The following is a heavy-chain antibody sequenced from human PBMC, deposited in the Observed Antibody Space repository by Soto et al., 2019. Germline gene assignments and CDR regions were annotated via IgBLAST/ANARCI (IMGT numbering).Heavy chain of an antibody. CDR2: INPNSGGT. Sequence: ASVKVSCKASGYTFTGYYMHWVRQAPGQGLEWMGWINPNSGGTNYAQKFQGRVTMTRDTPISTAYMELSRLRSDDTAVYYCAREGTVLMVYAVYKRNWFDPWGQGTLVTVSS. D-gene: IGHD2-8*01. CDR1: GYTFTGYY. CDR3: AREGTVLMVYAVYKRNWFDP. J-gene: IGHJ5*02. V-gene: IGHV1-2*02.